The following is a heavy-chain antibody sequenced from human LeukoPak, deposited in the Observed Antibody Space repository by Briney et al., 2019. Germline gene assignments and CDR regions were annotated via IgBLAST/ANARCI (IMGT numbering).Heavy chain of an antibody. CDR3: ARELTSRRWFDP. CDR2: INPNSGGT. J-gene: IGHJ5*02. CDR1: GYTFTGYY. V-gene: IGHV1-2*02. Sequence: ASVKVSCKASGYTFTGYYMHWVRQAPGQGLERMGWINPNSGGTNYAQKFQGRVTMTRDTSISTAYMELSRLRSDDTAVYYCARELTSRRWFDPWGQGTLVTVSS.